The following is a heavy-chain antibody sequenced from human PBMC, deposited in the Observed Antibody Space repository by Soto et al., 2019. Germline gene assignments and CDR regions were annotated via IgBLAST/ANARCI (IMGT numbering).Heavy chain of an antibody. CDR2: GCT. D-gene: IGHD3-3*01. V-gene: IGHV4-59*01. CDR3: AREARRGEFWNGTHYFDY. J-gene: IGHJ4*02. Sequence: GCTNSNSPPKSPVTISVDTSKNQFSLKLSSVTAPDTAVYYCAREARRGEFWNGTHYFDYWGQGTLVTVSS.